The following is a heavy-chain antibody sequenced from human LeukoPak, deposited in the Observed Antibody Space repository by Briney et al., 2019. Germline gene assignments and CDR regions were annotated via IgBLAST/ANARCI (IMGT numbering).Heavy chain of an antibody. V-gene: IGHV3-15*01. CDR1: GFSFDNAW. Sequence: PGGSLRLSCAVSGFSFDNAWMSWVRQVPGKEPEWVALIKSRSGGGTTDYAGPVKGRFTISRDDSKNTLYLQMSSLKAEDTGVYFCTTDAGRLWGPGTMVTVSS. J-gene: IGHJ3*01. CDR3: TTDAGRL. CDR2: IKSRSGGGTT.